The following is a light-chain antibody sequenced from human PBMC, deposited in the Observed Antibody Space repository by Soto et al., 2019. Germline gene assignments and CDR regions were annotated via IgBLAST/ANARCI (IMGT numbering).Light chain of an antibody. CDR3: QQRSNWPLT. CDR1: QSVTRY. V-gene: IGKV3-11*01. J-gene: IGKJ4*01. Sequence: EIVLTQSPATLTVSPGERATLSCRASQSVTRYVAWYQHKPGQAPRLLVYDASARAAGVPARFSGSESGTDFTLTISSLEPEDFAIYYCQQRSNWPLTFGGGTKVDIK. CDR2: DAS.